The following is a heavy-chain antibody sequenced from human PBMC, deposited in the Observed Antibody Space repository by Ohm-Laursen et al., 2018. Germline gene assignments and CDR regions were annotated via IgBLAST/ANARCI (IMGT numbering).Heavy chain of an antibody. CDR1: VFTFSNYN. D-gene: IGHD3-22*01. Sequence: SLRLSCSASVFTFSNYNMNWVRQAPGQGLEWVSYISSSSSTIYYADSVKGRFTISRDNAKNSLYLQMNSLRAEDTAVYYCARDYYDTSGYYTGGYWGQGTLVTVSS. J-gene: IGHJ4*02. V-gene: IGHV3-48*01. CDR2: ISSSSSTI. CDR3: ARDYYDTSGYYTGGY.